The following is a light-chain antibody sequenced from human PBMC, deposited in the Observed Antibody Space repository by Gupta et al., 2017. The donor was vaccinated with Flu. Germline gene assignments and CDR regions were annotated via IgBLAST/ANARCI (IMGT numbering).Light chain of an antibody. J-gene: IGKJ2*01. CDR3: HQYNSYSPET. Sequence: DIQMTQSPSTLSASVGDRVTITCRASQSINNWLAWYQQKPGKAPKLLIYKASSLQSGVPSRFSGSGSGTEFSLTISSLQPDDFAIYYCHQYNSYSPETFGQGTTLEIK. CDR2: KAS. V-gene: IGKV1-5*03. CDR1: QSINNW.